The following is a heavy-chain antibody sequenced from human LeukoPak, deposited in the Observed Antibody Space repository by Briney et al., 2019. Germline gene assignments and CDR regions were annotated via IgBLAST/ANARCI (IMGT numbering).Heavy chain of an antibody. Sequence: ASVKVSCKVSGYTLTELSMHWVRQAPGKGLEWMGGFDPEDGETIYAQKFQGRVTMTEDTSTDTAYMELSSLRSEDTAVYYCATALPYYYDSSGYSWPSGWGQGTPVTVSS. D-gene: IGHD3-22*01. CDR2: FDPEDGET. CDR1: GYTLTELS. V-gene: IGHV1-24*01. J-gene: IGHJ4*02. CDR3: ATALPYYYDSSGYSWPSG.